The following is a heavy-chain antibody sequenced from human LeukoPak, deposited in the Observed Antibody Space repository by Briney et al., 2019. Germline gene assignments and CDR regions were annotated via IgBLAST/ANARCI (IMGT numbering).Heavy chain of an antibody. V-gene: IGHV1-2*02. Sequence: ASVKVSCKASGYTFTGYYMHWVRQAPGQGLGWMGWINPNSGGTNYAQKSQGRVTMTRDTSISTAYMELSRLRSDDTAVYYCARIFHLDIVVVPAATPFDYWGQGTLVTVSS. J-gene: IGHJ4*02. D-gene: IGHD2-2*03. CDR2: INPNSGGT. CDR1: GYTFTGYY. CDR3: ARIFHLDIVVVPAATPFDY.